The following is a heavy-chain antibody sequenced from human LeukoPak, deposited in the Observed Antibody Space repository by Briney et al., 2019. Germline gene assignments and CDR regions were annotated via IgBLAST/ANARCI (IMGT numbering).Heavy chain of an antibody. CDR3: ARGGPGSYSTFDY. CDR2: IYYSGST. V-gene: IGHV4-59*01. D-gene: IGHD1-26*01. J-gene: IGHJ4*02. Sequence: SETLSLTCTVSGGSISSYYWSWIRQPPGKGLEWIGYIYYSGSTNYNPSLKSRVTISVDTSKNQFSLKLSSVTAADTAVYYCARGGPGSYSTFDYWGQGTLVTVSS. CDR1: GGSISSYY.